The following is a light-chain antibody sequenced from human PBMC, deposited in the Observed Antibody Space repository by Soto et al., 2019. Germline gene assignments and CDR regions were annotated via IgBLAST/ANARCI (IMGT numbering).Light chain of an antibody. J-gene: IGKJ2*01. CDR3: QHYVCSPPYS. CDR2: GAS. V-gene: IGKV3-20*01. CDR1: QSGSRFS. Sequence: EMVLTQTPGTLSLSPGERATLYCRASQSGSRFSLAWYQQKPGQAPRLLIYGASSSATGIPHRCSRSGSWAAFSLTISSLETGDFAADYYQHYVCSPPYSFGQGTMLVI.